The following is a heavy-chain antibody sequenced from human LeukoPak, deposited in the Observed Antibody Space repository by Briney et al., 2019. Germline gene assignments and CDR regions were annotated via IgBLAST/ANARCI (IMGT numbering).Heavy chain of an antibody. V-gene: IGHV4-59*02. Sequence: PESLSLTCVLSGGSANGYYRSWSRPPPREGLGWIGYIYYSGSTNYTPSLKSRVTISVDTSKNQFSLKLSSVTAADTAVYHCARAGGYNYPFDYWGHGTLVTVSS. J-gene: IGHJ4*01. CDR3: ARAGGYNYPFDY. CDR1: GGSANGYY. CDR2: IYYSGST. D-gene: IGHD5-24*01.